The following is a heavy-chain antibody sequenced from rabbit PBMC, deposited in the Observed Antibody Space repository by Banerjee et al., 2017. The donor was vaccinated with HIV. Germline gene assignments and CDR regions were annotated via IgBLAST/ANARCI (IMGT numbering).Heavy chain of an antibody. CDR3: ARDLVGVIGWNFYL. V-gene: IGHV1S45*01. J-gene: IGHJ4*01. Sequence: QEQLVESGGGLVQPEGSLTLTCTASGFSFSDYVYMCWVRQAPGKGLEWVACINASTGKPVYATWASGRFTISRTSSTTVTLRMTSLTAADRATYFCARDLVGVIGWNFYLWGPGTLVTVS. D-gene: IGHD2-1*01. CDR2: INASTGKP. CDR1: GFSFSDYVY.